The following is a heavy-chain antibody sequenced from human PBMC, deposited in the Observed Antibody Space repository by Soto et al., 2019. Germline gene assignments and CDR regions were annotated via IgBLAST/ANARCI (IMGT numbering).Heavy chain of an antibody. J-gene: IGHJ6*02. D-gene: IGHD1-26*01. CDR1: GFTFSSYA. CDR3: ARDVGEDGTDV. V-gene: IGHV3-30-3*01. Sequence: QVQLVESGGGVVQPGRSLRLSCAASGFTFSSYAMHWVRQAPGKGLEWVAVISYDGSNKYYADSVKGRFTISRDNSKNTLYLQMNSLRAEDTAVYYCARDVGEDGTDVWGQGTTVTVSS. CDR2: ISYDGSNK.